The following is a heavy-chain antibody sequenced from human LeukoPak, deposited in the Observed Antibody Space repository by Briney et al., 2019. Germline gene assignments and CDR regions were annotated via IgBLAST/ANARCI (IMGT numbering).Heavy chain of an antibody. CDR2: INHSGST. J-gene: IGHJ6*02. Sequence: SETLSHTCVVYRGSFIGYYWSWIRRPPGKGLEWIGEINHSGSTNYNPSLKSRVTISVDTSKNQFSLKLSSVTAADTAVYYCARDRDDSGWYYYGMDVWGQGTTVTVSS. V-gene: IGHV4-34*01. CDR1: RGSFIGYY. D-gene: IGHD6-19*01. CDR3: ARDRDDSGWYYYGMDV.